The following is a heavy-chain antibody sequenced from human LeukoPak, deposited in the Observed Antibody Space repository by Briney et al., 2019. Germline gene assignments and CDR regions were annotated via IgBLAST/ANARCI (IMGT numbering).Heavy chain of an antibody. V-gene: IGHV1-2*02. D-gene: IGHD6-19*01. CDR3: ARMSVAGTVVY. CDR1: GYTFTSYD. J-gene: IGHJ4*02. Sequence: ASVKVSCKASGYTFTSYDINWVRQATGQGLEWMGWINPNSGGTNSAQKFQGRVTMTRDTSISTAYMELSRLRSDDTAVYYCARMSVAGTVVYWGQGTLVTVSS. CDR2: INPNSGGT.